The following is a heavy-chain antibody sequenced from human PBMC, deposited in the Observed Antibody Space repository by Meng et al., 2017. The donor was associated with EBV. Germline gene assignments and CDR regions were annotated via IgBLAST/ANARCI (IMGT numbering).Heavy chain of an antibody. CDR3: TRMSSPLDY. CDR1: GFTFSGSA. J-gene: IGHJ4*02. CDR2: IRRKAKSYAT. V-gene: IGHV3-73*02. D-gene: IGHD2-2*01. Sequence: GELVGSGGGVVQRGGCLKLSCAASGFTFSGSAMHWVRQASGKGLEWVGRIRRKAKSYATAYAASVKGRFTISRDDSKNTAYLQMNSLKTEDTAVYYCTRMSSPLDYWGQGTLVTVSS.